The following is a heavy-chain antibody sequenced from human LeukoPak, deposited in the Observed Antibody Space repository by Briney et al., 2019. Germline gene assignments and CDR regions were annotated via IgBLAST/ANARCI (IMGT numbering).Heavy chain of an antibody. J-gene: IGHJ4*02. CDR3: ARRALRFLEWSDFDY. CDR1: GFTFSSYA. V-gene: IGHV3-64*01. D-gene: IGHD3-3*01. Sequence: GGSLRLSCAASGFTFSSYAMHWVRQAPGKGLEYVSAISSNGGSTYYANSVKGRFTISRDNSKNTLYLQMGSLRAEDMAVYYCARRALRFLEWSDFDYWGQGTLVTVFS. CDR2: ISSNGGST.